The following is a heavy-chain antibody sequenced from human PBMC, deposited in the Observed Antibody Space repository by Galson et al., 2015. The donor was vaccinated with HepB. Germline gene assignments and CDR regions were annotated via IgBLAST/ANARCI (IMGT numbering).Heavy chain of an antibody. D-gene: IGHD4-11*01. Sequence: ATLSLTCTVSGGSISSSSYYWGWIRQPPGKGLEWIGCIYYSGSTYYNPSLKSRVTIYVDKSKNQFSLKLSSVTAADTAVYYCARHIYSGGWFDPWGQGTLVTVSS. CDR1: GGSISSSSYY. CDR2: IYYSGST. CDR3: ARHIYSGGWFDP. J-gene: IGHJ5*02. V-gene: IGHV4-39*01.